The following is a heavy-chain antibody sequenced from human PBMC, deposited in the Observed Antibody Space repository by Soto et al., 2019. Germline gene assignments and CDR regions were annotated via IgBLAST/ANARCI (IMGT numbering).Heavy chain of an antibody. CDR2: IYPGDSDT. D-gene: IGHD1-26*01. CDR1: GYTFTRHW. Sequence: AESLNISFKGSGYTFTRHWIGWVRQMPGKGLEWLGIIYPGDSDTRYSPSFQGKVTFSADKSISTAYLQWSSLKASDTAMYYCVRVGLVGPTSLSNAWFDPWGQGTLVTVSS. V-gene: IGHV5-51*01. J-gene: IGHJ5*02. CDR3: VRVGLVGPTSLSNAWFDP.